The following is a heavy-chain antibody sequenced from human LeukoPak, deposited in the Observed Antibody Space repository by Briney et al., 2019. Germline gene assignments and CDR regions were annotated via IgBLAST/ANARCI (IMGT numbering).Heavy chain of an antibody. V-gene: IGHV1-8*01. D-gene: IGHD2-8*01. J-gene: IGHJ4*02. CDR1: GYTFTSYD. CDR2: MNPNSGKT. Sequence: GASVRVSCKASGYTFTSYDIHWVRQATGQRLEWMGWMNPNSGKTGYVQRFQGRVTMNRKTSITTAYMELSSLRSEDTAMYYCARDLCTNGVCYSDWGQGTLVTVSS. CDR3: ARDLCTNGVCYSD.